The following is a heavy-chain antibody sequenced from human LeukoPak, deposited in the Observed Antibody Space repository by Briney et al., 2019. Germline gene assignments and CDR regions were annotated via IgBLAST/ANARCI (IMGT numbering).Heavy chain of an antibody. J-gene: IGHJ3*02. CDR1: GFTFSSYW. D-gene: IGHD4-17*01. Sequence: GGSLRLSCAASGFTFSSYWLSWVRQAPGKGPEWVANIKQDGSEKYYVDSVKGRFTISRDNAKNSLYLQMNSLRAEDTAVYYCARGDFNDYGDYVDAFDIWGQGTMVTVSS. CDR2: IKQDGSEK. CDR3: ARGDFNDYGDYVDAFDI. V-gene: IGHV3-7*01.